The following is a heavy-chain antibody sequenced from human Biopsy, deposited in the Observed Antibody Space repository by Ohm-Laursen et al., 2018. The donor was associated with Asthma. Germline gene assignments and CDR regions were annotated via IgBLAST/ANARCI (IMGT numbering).Heavy chain of an antibody. V-gene: IGHV4-31*03. CDR3: ARDLSGYCTSSACYGFDS. Sequence: SDTLSLTCTVSGGSLSSGPYYWSWVRQHPGKGLEWIRYINYSGSTFYSPSLESRVTVSVDTSKNQFSLKLSSVTAADTAVYYCARDLSGYCTSSACYGFDSWGQGTLVTVSS. CDR2: INYSGST. D-gene: IGHD2-8*01. J-gene: IGHJ5*01. CDR1: GGSLSSGPYY.